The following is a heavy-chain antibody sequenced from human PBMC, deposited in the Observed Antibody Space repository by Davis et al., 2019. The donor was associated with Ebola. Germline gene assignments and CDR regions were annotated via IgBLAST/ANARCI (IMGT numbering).Heavy chain of an antibody. CDR2: IIPIFGTA. CDR1: GGTFSSYA. D-gene: IGHD4-17*01. Sequence: SVKVSCKASGGTFSSYAISWVRQAPGQGLEWMGGIIPIFGTANYAQKIQGRVTMTTDTSTSTAYMELRSLRSDDTAVYYCARGGDYNWFDPWGQGTLVTVSS. V-gene: IGHV1-69*05. J-gene: IGHJ5*02. CDR3: ARGGDYNWFDP.